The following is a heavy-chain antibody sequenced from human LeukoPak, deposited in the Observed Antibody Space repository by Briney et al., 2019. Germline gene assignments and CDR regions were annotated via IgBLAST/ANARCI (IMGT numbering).Heavy chain of an antibody. V-gene: IGHV3-7*05. D-gene: IGHD3-22*01. Sequence: GGPLRLSCAASGFTFSSYEMNWVRQAPGKGLEWVANIKQDGSEKYYVDSVKGRFTISRDNAKNSLYLQMNSLRAEDTAVYYCARDYYYESSGSVYWGQGTQVTVSS. CDR3: ARDYYYESSGSVY. CDR1: GFTFSSYE. J-gene: IGHJ4*02. CDR2: IKQDGSEK.